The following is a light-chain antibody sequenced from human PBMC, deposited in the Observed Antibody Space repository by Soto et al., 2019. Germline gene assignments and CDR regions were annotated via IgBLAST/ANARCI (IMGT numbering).Light chain of an antibody. J-gene: IGLJ3*02. CDR2: DVS. V-gene: IGLV2-11*01. Sequence: QSALTQPRSVSGSPGQPVTISCTGTSSDVGGYNYVSWYQQHPGKAPKLMIYDVSKWPSGVPDRFSGSKSGNTACLTISGRQAEDEADYYCCSYAGNSLWVFGGGSKLTVL. CDR1: SSDVGGYNY. CDR3: CSYAGNSLWV.